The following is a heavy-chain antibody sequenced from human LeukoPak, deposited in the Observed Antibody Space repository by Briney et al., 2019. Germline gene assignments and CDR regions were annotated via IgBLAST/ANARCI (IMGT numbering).Heavy chain of an antibody. CDR1: GFTFSSYW. Sequence: SGGSLRLSCAASGFTFSSYWVSWVRQAPGKGLEWVANINQDGSEKYYVDSVKGRFTISRDNAKNSLYLQMSSLRAEDTALYYCASRSSVAASGPGWGQGTLVTVSS. J-gene: IGHJ4*02. CDR2: INQDGSEK. D-gene: IGHD2-15*01. CDR3: ASRSSVAASGPG. V-gene: IGHV3-7*01.